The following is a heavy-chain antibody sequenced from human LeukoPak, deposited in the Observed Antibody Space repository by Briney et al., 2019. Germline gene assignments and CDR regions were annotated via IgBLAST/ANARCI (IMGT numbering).Heavy chain of an antibody. CDR3: ARVRTEWYIDL. CDR2: MKEDGGEK. V-gene: IGHV3-7*01. Sequence: GGSLRLSCAASGFIFSPYWVTWVRQAPGMGLEWVANMKEDGGEKFYVDSVRGRFTISRDNAKNSVYLQMNSLRVEDTGVYYCARVRTEWYIDLLGRGTLVTVST. D-gene: IGHD2-8*02. J-gene: IGHJ2*01. CDR1: GFIFSPYW.